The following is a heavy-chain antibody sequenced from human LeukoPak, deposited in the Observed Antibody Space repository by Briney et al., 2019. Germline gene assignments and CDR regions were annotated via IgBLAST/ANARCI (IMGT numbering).Heavy chain of an antibody. J-gene: IGHJ3*02. D-gene: IGHD4-17*01. Sequence: PSETLSLTCTVSGGSTSSYYWSWIRQPPGKGLEWIGYIYYSGSTNYNPSLKSRVTISVDTSKNQFSLKLSSVTAADTAVYYCARMTTVTGNDAFDIWGQGTMVTVSS. V-gene: IGHV4-59*08. CDR2: IYYSGST. CDR1: GGSTSSYY. CDR3: ARMTTVTGNDAFDI.